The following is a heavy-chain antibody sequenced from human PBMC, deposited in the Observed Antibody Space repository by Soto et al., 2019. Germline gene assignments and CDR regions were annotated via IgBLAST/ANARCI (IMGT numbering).Heavy chain of an antibody. CDR3: AQDWEFDCTNYYFDY. V-gene: IGHV3-23*01. CDR2: ISGDGSST. Sequence: PGGSLRLSCAASGFTFSSYAMSWGRQAPGKGMEWVSAISGDGSSTNYGDSGKGRVTISRDNSKNTLYLQMTSLGAEDTAVYYCAQDWEFDCTNYYFDYWGQGTLVTVSS. CDR1: GFTFSSYA. D-gene: IGHD3-9*01. J-gene: IGHJ4*02.